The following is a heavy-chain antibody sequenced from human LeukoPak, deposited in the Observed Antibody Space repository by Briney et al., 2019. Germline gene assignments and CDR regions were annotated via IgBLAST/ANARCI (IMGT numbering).Heavy chain of an antibody. CDR2: IYYSGST. Sequence: SETLSLTCTVSGGPISSGGYSWSWIRQHPGKGLEWIGYIYYSGSTYYNPSLKSRVSISVDTSKNQFSLKLSSVTAADTAVYYCARDAEYYYGSGSYSSGIDVWGQGTTVTVSS. CDR1: GGPISSGGYS. J-gene: IGHJ6*02. D-gene: IGHD3-10*01. CDR3: ARDAEYYYGSGSYSSGIDV. V-gene: IGHV4-31*03.